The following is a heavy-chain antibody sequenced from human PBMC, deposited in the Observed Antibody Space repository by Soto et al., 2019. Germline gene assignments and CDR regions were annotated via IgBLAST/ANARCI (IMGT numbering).Heavy chain of an antibody. V-gene: IGHV3-48*01. CDR1: GFTFFKCN. CDR2: INSGGSTI. Sequence: GGSLRLSCAASGFTFFKCNMNCVRQVPGKGLEWVSYINSGGSTIYYADSVKGRFIISSDNAKNSLSLQMNSLRAEDTAVYYYARDLRTHYDSSGHGGLDHWGQGTLVTVSS. J-gene: IGHJ4*02. D-gene: IGHD3-22*01. CDR3: ARDLRTHYDSSGHGGLDH.